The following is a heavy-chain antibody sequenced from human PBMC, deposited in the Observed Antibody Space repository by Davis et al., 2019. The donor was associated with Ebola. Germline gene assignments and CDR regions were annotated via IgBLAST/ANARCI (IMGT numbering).Heavy chain of an antibody. V-gene: IGHV3-7*03. CDR2: IKQDGSEK. Sequence: GESLKISCAASGFTFSSYWMSWVRQAPGKGLEWVANIKQDGSEKYYVDSVKGRFTISRDNVKNSLYLQMNSLRAEDTAVYYCARKGRSSAQLPVGIWGQGTMVTVSS. CDR1: GFTFSSYW. CDR3: ARKGRSSAQLPVGI. D-gene: IGHD3-22*01. J-gene: IGHJ3*02.